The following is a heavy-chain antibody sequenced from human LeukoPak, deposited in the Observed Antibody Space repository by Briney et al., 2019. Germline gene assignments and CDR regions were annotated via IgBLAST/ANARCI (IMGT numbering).Heavy chain of an antibody. CDR3: ARGRRDGYNYVNY. V-gene: IGHV3-11*01. D-gene: IGHD5-24*01. J-gene: IGHJ4*02. Sequence: GGSLRLSCAASGFTFSDYYMSWIRQAPGKGLEWVSYISSSGSSIYYADSASGRFTIPRDNAKNSLYLQMNSLRAEDTAVYYCARGRRDGYNYVNYWGQGTLVTVSS. CDR1: GFTFSDYY. CDR2: ISSSGSSI.